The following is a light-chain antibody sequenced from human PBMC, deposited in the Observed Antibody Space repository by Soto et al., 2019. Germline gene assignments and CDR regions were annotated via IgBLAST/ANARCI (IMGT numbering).Light chain of an antibody. CDR1: SNDVGAFDY. V-gene: IGLV2-14*01. CDR3: SSYTSSNTLYV. Sequence: QSVLTQPASVSASPGQSISISCTGTSNDVGAFDYVSWYQQHPGKAPKLIIFEVFNRPSGVSSRFSGSKSGNTASLTISGLQAEDEADYYCSSYTSSNTLYVFGTGTKLTVL. CDR2: EVF. J-gene: IGLJ1*01.